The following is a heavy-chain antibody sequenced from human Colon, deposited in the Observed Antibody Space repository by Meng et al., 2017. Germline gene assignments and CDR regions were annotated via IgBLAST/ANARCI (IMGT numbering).Heavy chain of an antibody. CDR3: ARVDYYDTSGYYHEANWFDP. V-gene: IGHV4-39*07. CDR2: IFHTGST. D-gene: IGHD3-22*01. Sequence: QLKGPGPALVPPSESLSPPCTVMVYSSINKKHYWAWLRQPPEKGLEWIGSIFHTGSTYFNPSLESRITMSVDTSKNQFSLKLKSGTAADTAFYYCARVDYYDTSGYYHEANWFDPWGQGTLVTVSS. J-gene: IGHJ5*02. CDR1: VYSSINKKHY.